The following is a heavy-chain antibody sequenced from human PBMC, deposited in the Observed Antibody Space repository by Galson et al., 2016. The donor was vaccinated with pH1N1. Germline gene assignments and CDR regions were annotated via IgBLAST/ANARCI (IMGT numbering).Heavy chain of an antibody. Sequence: SVKVSCKASGYSFTDCFVHWVRQAHGQGLEWMGRIDPNSGATKYAQKFKGRFTITRDTSINTAYMDLSSLTYADAAVYYCARDVARTWIGASYFYMDGWGNGTTVTVSS. J-gene: IGHJ6*04. D-gene: IGHD3-10*01. CDR3: ARDVARTWIGASYFYMDG. CDR1: GYSFTDCF. CDR2: IDPNSGAT. V-gene: IGHV1-2*06.